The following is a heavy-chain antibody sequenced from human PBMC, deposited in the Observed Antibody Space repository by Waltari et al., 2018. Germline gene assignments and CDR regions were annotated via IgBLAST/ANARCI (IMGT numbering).Heavy chain of an antibody. V-gene: IGHV3-23*01. J-gene: IGHJ4*02. CDR3: AKDSGVGGDDY. Sequence: EVQLLESGGGLVQPGGSLRLSCAASGFTFSSYTMNWVRQAPGQGLGWVSAIQNGGETTSYADSVKGRLTISRDNSKNTLYLQMNNLRAEDTAMYFCAKDSGVGGDDYWGQGTLVTVSS. D-gene: IGHD3-3*01. CDR2: IQNGGETT. CDR1: GFTFSSYT.